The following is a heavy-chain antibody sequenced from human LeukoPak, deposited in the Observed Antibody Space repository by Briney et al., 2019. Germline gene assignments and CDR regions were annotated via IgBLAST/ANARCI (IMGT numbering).Heavy chain of an antibody. CDR1: GFSLTTSGVG. CDR2: ICSGADQ. V-gene: IGHV2-5*02. CDR3: VYRHTRSYGLDY. D-gene: IGHD1-26*01. Sequence: PGRTLANPPQNLPLTCTFSGFSLTTSGVGVGWVRQPPVNVLEWLALICSGADQRYRPSLKSTVTITKDTSKDQVVLTVTNVDPVDTGTYYWVYRHTRSYGLDYWCQGTLVRVSS. J-gene: IGHJ4*02.